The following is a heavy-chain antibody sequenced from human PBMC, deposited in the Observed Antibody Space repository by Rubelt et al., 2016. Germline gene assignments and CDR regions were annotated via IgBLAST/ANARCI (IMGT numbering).Heavy chain of an antibody. J-gene: IGHJ4*02. D-gene: IGHD1-1*01. CDR2: IYYSGST. Sequence: LQLQESGPGLVKPSETLYLTCTVSGGSISSSSYYWGWIRQPPGKGLEWIGSIYYSGSTYYNPSLKSRVTISVDTSKNQFPLKLSSVTAADTAMYYCARVPVTTGGVDYWGQGTLVTVSS. V-gene: IGHV4-39*01. CDR3: ARVPVTTGGVDY. CDR1: GGSISSSSYY.